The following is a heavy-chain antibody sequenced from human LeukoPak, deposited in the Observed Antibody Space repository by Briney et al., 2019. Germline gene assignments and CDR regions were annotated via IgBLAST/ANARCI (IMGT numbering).Heavy chain of an antibody. V-gene: IGHV4-30-4*01. J-gene: IGHJ6*02. D-gene: IGHD3-10*01. CDR1: GGSISSGDYY. CDR3: ARHGRIPHYYGSGSYWDPSHPDV. Sequence: PSQTLSLTCTVSGGSISSGDYYWSWIRQPPGKGLEWIGYIYYSGSTYYNPSLKSQVTISVDTSKNQFSLNLNSVTAADTAVYYCARHGRIPHYYGSGSYWDPSHPDVWGQGTTVTVSS. CDR2: IYYSGST.